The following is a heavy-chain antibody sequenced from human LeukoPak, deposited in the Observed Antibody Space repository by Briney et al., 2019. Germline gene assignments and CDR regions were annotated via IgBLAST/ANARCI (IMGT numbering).Heavy chain of an antibody. V-gene: IGHV3-23*01. CDR1: GFTFSSSA. J-gene: IGHJ4*02. CDR3: AKDRLVHDS. Sequence: GGSLRLSCAASGFTFSSSAMSWVRQAPAKGPAWVSGISGSGTTTYYADSVKGRFTISRDNSKNTLYLQMNSLRADDTAVYYCAKDRLVHDSWGQGTLVTVSS. CDR2: ISGSGTTT. D-gene: IGHD6-13*01.